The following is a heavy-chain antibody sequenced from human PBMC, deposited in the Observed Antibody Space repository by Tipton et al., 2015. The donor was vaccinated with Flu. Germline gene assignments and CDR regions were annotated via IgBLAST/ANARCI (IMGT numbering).Heavy chain of an antibody. CDR3: ARDEVGATTMTWFDP. J-gene: IGHJ5*02. V-gene: IGHV1-46*01. CDR1: GYTFTSYY. Sequence: QLMQSGAEVKKPGASVKVSCKASGYTFTSYYMHWVRQAPGQGLEWMGIINPSGGSTSYAQKFQGRVTMTRDTSTSTVYMELSSLRSEDTAVYYCARDEVGATTMTWFDPWGQGTLVTVSS. D-gene: IGHD1-26*01. CDR2: INPSGGST.